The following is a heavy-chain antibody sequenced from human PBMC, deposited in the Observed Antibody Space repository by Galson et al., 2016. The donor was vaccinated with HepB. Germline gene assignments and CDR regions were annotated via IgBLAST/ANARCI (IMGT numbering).Heavy chain of an antibody. D-gene: IGHD3-22*01. Sequence: SVKVSCKASGYTFTSYGISWVRQAPGQGLEWMGWISAYNGNTNYAQKFQGRVTMTTDTSTSTAYMELRSLRSDDTAVYYCARGSSSGFLNWFDPWSQGTRVTVSS. CDR2: ISAYNGNT. J-gene: IGHJ5*02. CDR3: ARGSSSGFLNWFDP. V-gene: IGHV1-18*01. CDR1: GYTFTSYG.